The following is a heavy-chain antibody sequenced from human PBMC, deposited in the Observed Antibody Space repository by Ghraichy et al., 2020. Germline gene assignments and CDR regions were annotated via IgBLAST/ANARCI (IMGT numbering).Heavy chain of an antibody. Sequence: GGSLRLSCEASGFTFNTYAMSWVRLTPGKGLEWVSTISNDGVNTYYADSAKGRFSISRDDSKNTLYLQMNSLRADDTAVYYCAKAGEYSHGVFDCWGQGSRVADSS. J-gene: IGHJ4*02. V-gene: IGHV3-23*01. CDR3: AKAGEYSHGVFDC. CDR2: ISNDGVNT. D-gene: IGHD5-18*01. CDR1: GFTFNTYA.